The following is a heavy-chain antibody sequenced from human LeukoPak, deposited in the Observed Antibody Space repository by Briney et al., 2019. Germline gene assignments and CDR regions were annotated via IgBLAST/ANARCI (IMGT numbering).Heavy chain of an antibody. J-gene: IGHJ4*02. Sequence: PGGSLRLSCAASGFTVSSNYMSWVRQAPGKGLEWVSVIYSGGSTYYADSVKGRFTISRDNSKNTLYLQMNSLRAEDTAVYYCAKGQEYVWGSYRYTEGPYFDYWGQGTLVTVSS. V-gene: IGHV3-53*01. CDR2: IYSGGST. CDR1: GFTVSSNY. D-gene: IGHD3-16*02. CDR3: AKGQEYVWGSYRYTEGPYFDY.